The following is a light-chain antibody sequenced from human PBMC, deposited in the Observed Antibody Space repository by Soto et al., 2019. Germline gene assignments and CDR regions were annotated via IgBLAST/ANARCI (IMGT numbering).Light chain of an antibody. J-gene: IGLJ3*02. V-gene: IGLV1-40*01. CDR3: QSYDRSLSGWV. CDR1: SSNIGAGFH. CDR2: GNN. Sequence: QSVLTQSPSVSGAPGQRVTISCTGSSSNIGAGFHVHWYQQLPGTAPKLLIYGNNNRPSGVPDRLSGSKSGTSASLAITGLQAEDEADYYCQSYDRSLSGWVFGGGTKLTVL.